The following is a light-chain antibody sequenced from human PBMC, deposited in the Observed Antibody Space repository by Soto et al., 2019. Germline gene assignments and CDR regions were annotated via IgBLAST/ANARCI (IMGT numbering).Light chain of an antibody. CDR2: DNN. V-gene: IGLV1-40*01. CDR1: SSNIGAGYD. Sequence: QSVLTQPPSVSGAPGQRVTISCTGSSSNIGAGYDVHWYQQHPGTAPKLLIYDNNNRPSGVPDRFSGSKSDTSASLAITGLHAEDEADYYCQSFDTSLSGFVVFGGGTKLTVL. J-gene: IGLJ2*01. CDR3: QSFDTSLSGFVV.